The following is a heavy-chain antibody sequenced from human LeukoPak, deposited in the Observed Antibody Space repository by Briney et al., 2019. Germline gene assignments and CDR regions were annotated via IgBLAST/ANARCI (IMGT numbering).Heavy chain of an antibody. CDR3: ARDVDTAGYFDY. V-gene: IGHV4-59*01. J-gene: IGHJ4*02. CDR1: GGSISSYY. CDR2: IYYSGST. D-gene: IGHD5-18*01. Sequence: PSETLSLTCTVSGGSISSYYWSWLRQPPGKGLEWIGYIYYSGSTNYNPSLKSRVTISVDTSKNQFSLKLSSVTAADTAVYYCARDVDTAGYFDYWGQGTLVTVSS.